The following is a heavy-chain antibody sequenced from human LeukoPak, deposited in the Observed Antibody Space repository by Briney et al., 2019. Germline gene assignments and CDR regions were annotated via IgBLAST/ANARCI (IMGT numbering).Heavy chain of an antibody. CDR2: INHSGST. CDR3: ARASSGSYLNWFDP. D-gene: IGHD1-26*01. CDR1: GGSFSGYY. V-gene: IGHV4-34*01. Sequence: SETLSLTCAVYGGSFSGYYWSWIRQPPGKGLEWIGEINHSGSTNYNPSLKSRVTISVDTSKNQFSLKLSSVTAADTAVYYCARASSGSYLNWFDPWGQGTLVTVSS. J-gene: IGHJ5*02.